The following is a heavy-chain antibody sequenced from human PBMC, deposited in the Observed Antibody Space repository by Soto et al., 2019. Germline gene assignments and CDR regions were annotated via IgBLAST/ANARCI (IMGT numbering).Heavy chain of an antibody. CDR2: ISPVSGTG. Sequence: QVQLVQSGAEVKKAGSSVKVSCKVSGGTFSSYFINWVRQAPGHGLEWVGGISPVSGTGSYAEKFQARVTISSDESTSTAYMELSGLRSDDTAVYYCARETPSAAAAYYYYGLDVWGQGTTVTVPS. D-gene: IGHD6-13*01. V-gene: IGHV1-69*01. CDR3: ARETPSAAAAYYYYGLDV. J-gene: IGHJ6*02. CDR1: GGTFSSYF.